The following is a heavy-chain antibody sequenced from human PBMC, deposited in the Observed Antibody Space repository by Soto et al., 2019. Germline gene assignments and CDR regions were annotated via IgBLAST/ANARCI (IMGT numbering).Heavy chain of an antibody. V-gene: IGHV3-30*18. J-gene: IGHJ4*02. Sequence: QVQLVESGGGVVQPGRSLRLSCAASGFTFSSYGMHWVRQAPGKGLEWVAVISYDGSNKYYADSVKGRFTISRDNSKNTLYLQMNSLRAEDTAVYYCAKDGGYMQMFDYWGQGTLVTVSS. CDR2: ISYDGSNK. CDR1: GFTFSSYG. CDR3: AKDGGYMQMFDY. D-gene: IGHD3-16*01.